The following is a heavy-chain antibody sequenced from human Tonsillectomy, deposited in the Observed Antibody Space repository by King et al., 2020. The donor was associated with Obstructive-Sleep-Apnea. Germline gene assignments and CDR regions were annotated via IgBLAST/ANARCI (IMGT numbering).Heavy chain of an antibody. D-gene: IGHD3-10*01. Sequence: VQLQQWGAGLLKPSETLSLTCAVYGGSFSGYYWSWIRQPPGKGLEWIGEINHSGSTNYNPSLKSRVTISVDTSKNQFSLKLSSVTAADTAVYYCARWVRGKLRYYYYGMDVWGQGTTVTVSS. V-gene: IGHV4-34*01. CDR1: GGSFSGYY. CDR2: INHSGST. CDR3: ARWVRGKLRYYYYGMDV. J-gene: IGHJ6*02.